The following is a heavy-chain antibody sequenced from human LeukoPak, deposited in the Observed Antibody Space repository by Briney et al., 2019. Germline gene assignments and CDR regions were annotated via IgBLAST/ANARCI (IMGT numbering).Heavy chain of an antibody. CDR2: IYPGDYVT. V-gene: IGHV5-51*01. CDR1: GSIFSSYW. J-gene: IGHJ5*02. CDR3: ARQAYGSTWYGRYYWFDP. D-gene: IGHD6-13*01. Sequence: RPGASLQISCKGSGSIFSSYWIGLGRQLPGKGLEWMGIIYPGDYVTIYSPSFKDQVTISADKSISTAYLQWSSLKASDTAMYYCARQAYGSTWYGRYYWFDPWGQGTLVTVSS.